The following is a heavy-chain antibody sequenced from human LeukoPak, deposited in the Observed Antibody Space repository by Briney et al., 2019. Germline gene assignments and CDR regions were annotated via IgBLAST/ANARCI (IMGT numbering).Heavy chain of an antibody. J-gene: IGHJ6*04. Sequence: GGSLRLSCAASGFTFSSYAMHWVGQAPGKGLEWVAVISYDGSNKYYADSVKGRFTISRDNSKNTLYLQMNSLRAEDTAVYYCARVALGDCSSTRCYPPATPYYYYYGMDVWGKETTVTVSS. V-gene: IGHV3-30*04. CDR3: ARVALGDCSSTRCYPPATPYYYYYGMDV. D-gene: IGHD2-2*01. CDR2: ISYDGSNK. CDR1: GFTFSSYA.